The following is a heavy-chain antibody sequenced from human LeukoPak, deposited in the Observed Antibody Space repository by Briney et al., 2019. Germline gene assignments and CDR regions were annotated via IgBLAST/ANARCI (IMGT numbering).Heavy chain of an antibody. J-gene: IGHJ5*02. CDR3: ARDAGNSGYGCDL. CDR1: GFTFSSYS. CDR2: ISYDGSNK. V-gene: IGHV3-30-3*01. Sequence: PGGSLRLSCAASGFTFSSYSMHWVRQPPGKGLEWVVVISYDGSNKYYADSVEGRFTISRDHARNSLYLQMNNLRGEDTAIYYCARDAGNSGYGCDLWGQGTLVTVSS. D-gene: IGHD5-12*01.